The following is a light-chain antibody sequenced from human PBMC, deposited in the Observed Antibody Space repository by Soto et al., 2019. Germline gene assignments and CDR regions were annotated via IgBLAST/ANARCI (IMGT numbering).Light chain of an antibody. CDR1: QFLSSY. V-gene: IGKV3-15*01. CDR3: QQYNNWPLT. Sequence: EVVLTQSPATLSLAPGERATLSCRASQFLSSYLAWYQQKPGQPPRLLIYGASTTATGVPARFSGSGSGTEFTLTISSLQSEDFAVYYCQQYNNWPLTFGGGTKVDIK. J-gene: IGKJ4*01. CDR2: GAS.